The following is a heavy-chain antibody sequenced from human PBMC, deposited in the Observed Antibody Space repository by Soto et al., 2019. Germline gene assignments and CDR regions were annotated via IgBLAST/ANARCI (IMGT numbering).Heavy chain of an antibody. D-gene: IGHD2-2*01. CDR3: ARRGYCSSTSCYVSGMDV. J-gene: IGHJ6*02. CDR2: IYPGDSDT. CDR1: GYSFTSHW. Sequence: GESLKISCKGSGYSFTSHWIGWVRQMPGKGLEWMGIIYPGDSDTRYSPSFQGQATISADKSISTAYLQWSSLKASDTAMYYCARRGYCSSTSCYVSGMDVWGQGTTVTVSS. V-gene: IGHV5-51*01.